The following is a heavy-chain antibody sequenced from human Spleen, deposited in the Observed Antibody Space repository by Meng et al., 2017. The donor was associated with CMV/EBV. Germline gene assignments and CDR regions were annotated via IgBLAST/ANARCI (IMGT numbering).Heavy chain of an antibody. V-gene: IGHV3-30*14. CDR2: ISYDGSNK. J-gene: IGHJ4*02. CDR3: ARGYCSGGSCSN. D-gene: IGHD2-15*01. CDR1: GFTFSSYA. Sequence: GESLKISCAASGFTFSSYAMHWVRQAPGKGLEWVAVISYDGSNKYYADSVKGRFTISRDNSKNTLYLQMNSLRAEDTAVYYCARGYCSGGSCSNWGQGTLVTVSS.